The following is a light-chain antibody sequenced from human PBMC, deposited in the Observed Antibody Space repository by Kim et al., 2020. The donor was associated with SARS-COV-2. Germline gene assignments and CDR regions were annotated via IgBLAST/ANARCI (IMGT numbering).Light chain of an antibody. CDR2: GVS. CDR3: LQYKKWYT. J-gene: IGKJ2*01. Sequence: EIVMTQSPATLSVSPGERVTLSCRASRSVDNNSSWYQQKPGQAPRVLIRGVSTRATGIPARFSGGGSGTEFTLTIDGLQPEDLAVYYGLQYKKWYTFGQGTKLEI. V-gene: IGKV3-15*01. CDR1: RSVDNN.